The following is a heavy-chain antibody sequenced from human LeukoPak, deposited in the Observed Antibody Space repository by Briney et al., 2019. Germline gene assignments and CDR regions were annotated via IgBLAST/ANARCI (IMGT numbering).Heavy chain of an antibody. CDR3: ARWVRGVIITNWFDP. J-gene: IGHJ5*02. CDR1: GFTFSSYS. Sequence: GGSLRLSCAASGFTFSSYSMNWVRQAPGKGLEWVSSISSSSYIYYADSVKGRFTISRDNAKNSLYLQLNSLRAEDTAVYYCARWVRGVIITNWFDPWGQGTLVTVSS. D-gene: IGHD3-10*01. V-gene: IGHV3-21*04. CDR2: ISSSSYI.